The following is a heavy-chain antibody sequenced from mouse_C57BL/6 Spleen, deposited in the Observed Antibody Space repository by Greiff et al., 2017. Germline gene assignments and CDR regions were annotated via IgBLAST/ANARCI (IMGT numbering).Heavy chain of an antibody. CDR3: AREAFAY. V-gene: IGHV5-17*01. Sequence: EVKLQESGGGLVKPGGSLKLSCAASGFTFSDYGMHWVRQAPEKGLEWVAYISSGSSTIYYADTVKGRFTISRDNAKNTLFLQMTSLRSEDTALYYCAREAFAYWGQGTLVTVSA. J-gene: IGHJ3*01. CDR1: GFTFSDYG. CDR2: ISSGSSTI.